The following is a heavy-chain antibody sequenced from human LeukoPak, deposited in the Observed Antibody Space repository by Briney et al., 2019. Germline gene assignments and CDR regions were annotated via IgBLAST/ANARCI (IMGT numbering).Heavy chain of an antibody. V-gene: IGHV3-21*01. Sequence: GGSLRLSCAASGFTFSSYAMSWVRQAPGKGLEWVSSISSSSSYIYYADSVKGRFTISRDNAKNSLYLQMNSLRAEDTAVYYCARVHSSSWTYYYYYYGMDVWGQGITVTVSS. CDR3: ARVHSSSWTYYYYYYGMDV. J-gene: IGHJ6*02. CDR1: GFTFSSYA. CDR2: ISSSSSYI. D-gene: IGHD6-13*01.